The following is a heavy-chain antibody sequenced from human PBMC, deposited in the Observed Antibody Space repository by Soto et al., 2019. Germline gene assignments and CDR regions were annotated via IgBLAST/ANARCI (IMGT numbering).Heavy chain of an antibody. CDR2: IGGSGGT. V-gene: IGHV3-23*01. J-gene: IGHJ4*02. Sequence: GGSLRLSCAASGFTFSTYAMGWVRQAPGKGLEWVSGIGGSGGTYYADSVKGRFTISRDNSKNTLFLQMNSLRAEDTAVYYCAKTAEAVAGTVYGYWGQGTLVTVSS. CDR3: AKTAEAVAGTVYGY. D-gene: IGHD6-19*01. CDR1: GFTFSTYA.